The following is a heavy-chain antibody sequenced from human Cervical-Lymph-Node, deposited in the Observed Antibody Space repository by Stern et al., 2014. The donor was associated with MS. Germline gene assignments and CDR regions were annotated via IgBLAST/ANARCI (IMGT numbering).Heavy chain of an antibody. Sequence: VQLVESGAEVKKPGASVKVSCKASGYIFTGYYIHWVRRAPGQVLEWMGRINANSGDTNYAQKFQGRVTMTRDPSVSTAYMELSRLRSDDTAVYYCARDQEMVDTYYFYGMDVWGQGTTVTVSS. CDR1: GYIFTGYY. CDR3: ARDQEMVDTYYFYGMDV. J-gene: IGHJ6*02. D-gene: IGHD5-18*01. V-gene: IGHV1-2*06. CDR2: INANSGDT.